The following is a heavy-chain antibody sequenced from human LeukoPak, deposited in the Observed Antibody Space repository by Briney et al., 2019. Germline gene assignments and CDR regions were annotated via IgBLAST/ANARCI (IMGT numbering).Heavy chain of an antibody. D-gene: IGHD6-19*01. CDR1: GFTFSNYV. Sequence: SGGSLRLSCAASGFTFSNYVMSWVRQAPGKGLEWVSGISGSSGSTYYADSVKGRFTISRDNSKNTLNLQMNSLRVEDTAVYFCAKVYSIAVAGPVDYWGQGILVTVSS. CDR3: AKVYSIAVAGPVDY. CDR2: ISGSSGST. J-gene: IGHJ4*02. V-gene: IGHV3-23*01.